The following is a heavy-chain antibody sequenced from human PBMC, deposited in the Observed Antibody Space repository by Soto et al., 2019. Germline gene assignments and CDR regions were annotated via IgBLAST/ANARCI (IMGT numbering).Heavy chain of an antibody. CDR3: ARGYSGPADP. CDR1: GGSISSYY. V-gene: IGHV4-59*08. J-gene: IGHJ5*02. Sequence: QVQLQESGPGLVKPSETLSLTCTVSGGSISSYYWSWIRQPPGKGLEWIGYIYYSGSTNYNPSLKSRVTISVDTSKNQFSLKLSSVTAADTVVYYCARGYSGPADPWGQGTLVTVSS. CDR2: IYYSGST. D-gene: IGHD5-12*01.